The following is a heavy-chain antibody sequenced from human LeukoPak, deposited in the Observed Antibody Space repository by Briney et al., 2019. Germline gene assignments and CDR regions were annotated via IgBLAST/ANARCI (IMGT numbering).Heavy chain of an antibody. CDR2: ISYDGSDK. CDR1: GFSFSSLA. Sequence: GGSLRLSCAASGFSFSSLAMHWVRQAPGKGLEWVAVISYDGSDKYYTDSVKGRFTISRDNSKNTLYLQMNSLRVEDTAVYYCARGQVPTTLTLFDYWGQGTLVTVSS. J-gene: IGHJ4*02. D-gene: IGHD4-17*01. V-gene: IGHV3-30-3*01. CDR3: ARGQVPTTLTLFDY.